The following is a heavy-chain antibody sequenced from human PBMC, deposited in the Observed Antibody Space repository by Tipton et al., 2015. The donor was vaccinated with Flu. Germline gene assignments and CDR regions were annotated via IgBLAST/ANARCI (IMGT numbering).Heavy chain of an antibody. Sequence: TLSLTCTVSGGSLTSYSWNWIRQAPGKGLEWIGYIFYSGGTNYNPSLKSRVTISLDTSKNQFSLRLNSVTAADTAVYYCARGHPYSRIEYWGQGTPVTVSS. V-gene: IGHV4-59*08. CDR3: ARGHPYSRIEY. CDR1: GGSLTSYS. D-gene: IGHD1-26*01. CDR2: IFYSGGT. J-gene: IGHJ4*02.